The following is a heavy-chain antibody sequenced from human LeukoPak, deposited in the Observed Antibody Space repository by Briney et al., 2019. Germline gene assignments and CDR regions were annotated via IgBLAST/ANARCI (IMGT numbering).Heavy chain of an antibody. CDR1: GGSISSGDYY. CDR2: IYTSGST. Sequence: PSQTLSLTCTVSGGSISSGDYYWSWIRQPAGKGLEWIGRIYTSGSTNYNPSLKSRVTMSVDTSKNQFSLKLSSVTAADTAVYYYARDMAAVAGSPGFDPWGQGTLVTVSS. V-gene: IGHV4-61*02. J-gene: IGHJ5*02. CDR3: ARDMAAVAGSPGFDP. D-gene: IGHD6-19*01.